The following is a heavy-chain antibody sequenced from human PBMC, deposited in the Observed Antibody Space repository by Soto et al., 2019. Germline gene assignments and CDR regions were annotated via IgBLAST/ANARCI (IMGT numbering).Heavy chain of an antibody. CDR2: IWYDGSNK. D-gene: IGHD3-10*01. CDR3: ARDSYYYGWGSQDY. Sequence: PGGSLRLSCAAPGHIFSCCGMHWVRQAPGKGLEWVAVIWYDGSNKYYADSVKGRFTISRDNSKNTLYLQMNSLRAEDTAVYYCARDSYYYGWGSQDYWGQGTLVTVSS. CDR1: GHIFSCCG. J-gene: IGHJ4*02. V-gene: IGHV3-33*08.